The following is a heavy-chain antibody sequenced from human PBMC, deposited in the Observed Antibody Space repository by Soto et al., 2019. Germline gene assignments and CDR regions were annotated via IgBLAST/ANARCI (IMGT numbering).Heavy chain of an antibody. D-gene: IGHD3-3*01. J-gene: IGHJ4*02. CDR1: GFTFSSYS. CDR3: ARDLFPYLRFLEW. V-gene: IGHV3-48*01. Sequence: EVQLVESGGGLVQPGGSLRLSCAASGFTFSSYSMNWVRQAPGKGLEWVSYISSSSSTIYYADSVKGRFTISRDNAKNSLYLQMNSLRAEDTAVYYCARDLFPYLRFLEWWGQGTLVTVSS. CDR2: ISSSSSTI.